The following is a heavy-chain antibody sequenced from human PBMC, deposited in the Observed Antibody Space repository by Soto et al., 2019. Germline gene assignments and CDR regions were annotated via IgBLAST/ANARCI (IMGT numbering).Heavy chain of an antibody. CDR2: IYASGSP. CDR3: ARGVGSSPPQY. V-gene: IGHV4-59*02. D-gene: IGHD1-26*01. J-gene: IGHJ4*02. Sequence: SETLSLTCTISGGSVSVYYWSWIRQSTGQGLEWIGYIYASGSPYYNPSLRSRVTISADTSKNQISLKLTSPTAAAPAVYYCARGVGSSPPQYWGRGTLVTVSS. CDR1: GGSVSVYY.